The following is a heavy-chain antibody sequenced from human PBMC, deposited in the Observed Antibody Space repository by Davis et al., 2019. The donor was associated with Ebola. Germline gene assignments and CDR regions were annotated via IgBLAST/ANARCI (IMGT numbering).Heavy chain of an antibody. Sequence: GESLKISCAASGFTFSSYGMHWVRQAPGKGLEWVAVIWYDGSNKYYADSVKGRFTISRDNAKNSLYLQMNSLSAEDTAVYYCARAKGYCTNGVCYRFGMDVWGQGTTVTVSS. CDR2: IWYDGSNK. D-gene: IGHD2-8*01. CDR1: GFTFSSYG. CDR3: ARAKGYCTNGVCYRFGMDV. J-gene: IGHJ6*02. V-gene: IGHV3-33*01.